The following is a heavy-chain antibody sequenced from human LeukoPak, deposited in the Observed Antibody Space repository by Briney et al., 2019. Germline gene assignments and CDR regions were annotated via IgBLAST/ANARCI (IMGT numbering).Heavy chain of an antibody. Sequence: PGGSLRLSCAASGFSFSSYNMNWARQAPGKGPEWVSSITSSGSYMFYADSVKGRFTTSRDNAENSLYLQMNSLRVEDTAVYFCARDPYSGSYGGYYHYYMDVWGKGTTVTVSS. CDR1: GFSFSSYN. D-gene: IGHD1-26*01. J-gene: IGHJ6*03. V-gene: IGHV3-21*01. CDR3: ARDPYSGSYGGYYHYYMDV. CDR2: ITSSGSYM.